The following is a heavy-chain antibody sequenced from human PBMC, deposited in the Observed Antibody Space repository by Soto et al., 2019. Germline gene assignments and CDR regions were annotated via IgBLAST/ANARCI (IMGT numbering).Heavy chain of an antibody. Sequence: SETLSLTCAVYGGSFANYYWNWIRQPPGKGLEWIGEINYSGSTDYNPSLESRVTISVDTSKNQFSLNLSSVTAADTAIYYCARDGTYYDFWSGYSSTDAFDIWGQGTMVTVSS. V-gene: IGHV4-34*01. CDR2: INYSGST. CDR1: GGSFANYY. J-gene: IGHJ3*02. CDR3: ARDGTYYDFWSGYSSTDAFDI. D-gene: IGHD3-3*01.